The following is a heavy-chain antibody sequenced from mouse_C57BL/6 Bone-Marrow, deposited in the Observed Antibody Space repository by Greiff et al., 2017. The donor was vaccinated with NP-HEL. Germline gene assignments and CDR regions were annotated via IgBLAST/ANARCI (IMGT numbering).Heavy chain of an antibody. CDR2: IYPGSGNT. CDR1: GYSFTSYY. V-gene: IGHV1-66*01. Sequence: QVQLQQSGPELVKPGASVKISCKASGYSFTSYYIHWVKQRPGQGLEWIGWIYPGSGNTKYNEKFKGKAPLTADTSSSTADMHLSSLTSEDSAVYYCGRDYGSTSYWYFEVWGTGTTVTVSS. CDR3: GRDYGSTSYWYFEV. J-gene: IGHJ1*03. D-gene: IGHD1-1*01.